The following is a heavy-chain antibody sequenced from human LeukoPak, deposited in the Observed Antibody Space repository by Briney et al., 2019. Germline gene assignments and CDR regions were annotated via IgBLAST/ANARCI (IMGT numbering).Heavy chain of an antibody. D-gene: IGHD3-22*01. J-gene: IGHJ3*02. CDR2: IYTSGST. Sequence: PSETLSLTCTVSGGSISSYYWSWIRQPAGKGLEWIGRIYTSGSTNYNPSLKSRVTMSVDTSKNQFSLKLSSVTAADTAVYYCARGSPDYDSTRIAFDIWGQGTMVTVSS. CDR3: ARGSPDYDSTRIAFDI. CDR1: GGSISSYY. V-gene: IGHV4-4*07.